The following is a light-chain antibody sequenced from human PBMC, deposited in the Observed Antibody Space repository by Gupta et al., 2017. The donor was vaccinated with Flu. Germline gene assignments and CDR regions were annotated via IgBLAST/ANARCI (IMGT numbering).Light chain of an antibody. Sequence: PSSLSASPGDRVTITCRASQNIDTHLDWYRQKPGKAPELLIYAASTLQSGIPSRFSGGGSGTDFTLTIINLQPEDSATYFCQQTYVYPRSFGQGTKMEIK. V-gene: IGKV1-39*01. CDR1: QNIDTH. CDR2: AAS. CDR3: QQTYVYPRS. J-gene: IGKJ1*01.